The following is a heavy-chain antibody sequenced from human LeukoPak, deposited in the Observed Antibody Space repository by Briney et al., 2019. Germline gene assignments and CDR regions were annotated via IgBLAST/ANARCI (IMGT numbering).Heavy chain of an antibody. J-gene: IGHJ6*02. Sequence: SETLSLTCTVSGGSISSYYWSWIRQPPGKGLEWIGYIYYSGSTNYNPSLKSRVTISVDTSKNQFSLKLSSVTAADTAVYYCARDSRGYDILTGYNYYYGMDVWGQGATVTVSS. CDR3: ARDSRGYDILTGYNYYYGMDV. CDR1: GGSISSYY. D-gene: IGHD3-9*01. V-gene: IGHV4-59*12. CDR2: IYYSGST.